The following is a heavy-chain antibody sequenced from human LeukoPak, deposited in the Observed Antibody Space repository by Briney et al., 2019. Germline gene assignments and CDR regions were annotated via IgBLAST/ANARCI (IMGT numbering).Heavy chain of an antibody. V-gene: IGHV1-2*02. CDR3: ARGDPAGQEYFQH. CDR1: GYTFTGYY. J-gene: IGHJ1*01. CDR2: INPNSGGT. Sequence: ASVKVSCKASGYTFTGYYMHWVRQAPGQGLEWMGWINPNSGGTNYAQKFQGRVTMTRDTSISTAYMELSRLRSDDTAVYYCARGDPAGQEYFQHWGQGTLVTVSS.